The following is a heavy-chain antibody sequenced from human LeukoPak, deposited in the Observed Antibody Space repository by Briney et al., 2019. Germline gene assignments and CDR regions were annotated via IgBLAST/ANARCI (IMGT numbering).Heavy chain of an antibody. D-gene: IGHD3-22*01. J-gene: IGHJ4*02. Sequence: SETLSLTCTVSGGSISSSSYYWGWIRQPPGKGLEWIGSIYYSGSTYYNPSLKSRVTISVDTSKDQFSLRLSSVTAADTAVYYCARTTEGYDSSGYWVYYFDYWGQGTLVTVSS. CDR1: GGSISSSSYY. V-gene: IGHV4-39*07. CDR2: IYYSGST. CDR3: ARTTEGYDSSGYWVYYFDY.